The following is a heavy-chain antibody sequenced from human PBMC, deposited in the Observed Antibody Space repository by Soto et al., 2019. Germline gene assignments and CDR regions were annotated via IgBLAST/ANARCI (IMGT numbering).Heavy chain of an antibody. CDR2: LNPSGGST. D-gene: IGHD2-15*01. V-gene: IGHV1-46*03. CDR3: ASRGISVSFHY. Sequence: QVQLVQSGAEAKKPGASVKVSCKTSGYTFTTYYIHWVRQAPGQGLEWMGILNPSGGSTTFAQKFQGRVTMTMDTSTSTLYTELSRLSSEHTAVYYCASRGISVSFHYWGQGTPVTVSS. CDR1: GYTFTTYY. J-gene: IGHJ4*02.